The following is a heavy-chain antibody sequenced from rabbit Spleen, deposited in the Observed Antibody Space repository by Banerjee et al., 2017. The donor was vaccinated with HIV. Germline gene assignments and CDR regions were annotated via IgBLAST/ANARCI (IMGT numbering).Heavy chain of an antibody. J-gene: IGHJ6*01. CDR3: ARDAASSFSSYGMDL. CDR2: IDTNDGDT. D-gene: IGHD8-1*01. CDR1: GFSFSSNW. Sequence: EESGGGLVQPEGSLTLTCKDSGFSFSSNWICWVRQAPGKGLEWIACIDTNDGDTDYANWPKGRFTISKTSSTTVTLQMTSLTAADTATYFCARDAASSFSSYGMDLWGPGTLVTVS. V-gene: IGHV1S45*01.